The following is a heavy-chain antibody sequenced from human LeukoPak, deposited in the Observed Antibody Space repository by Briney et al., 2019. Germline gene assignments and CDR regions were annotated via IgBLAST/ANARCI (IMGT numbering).Heavy chain of an antibody. V-gene: IGHV3-21*01. CDR2: INTGGAYK. D-gene: IGHD6-13*01. J-gene: IGHJ3*02. Sequence: GGSLRLSCAASGFTFSSYSMNWVRQAPGKGLEWVSSINTGGAYKFYADSVKGRFTISIDNAKNSLYLQMSSLRAEDTAVYHCARVTSSWKEGAFDIWGQGTMVTVSS. CDR1: GFTFSSYS. CDR3: ARVTSSWKEGAFDI.